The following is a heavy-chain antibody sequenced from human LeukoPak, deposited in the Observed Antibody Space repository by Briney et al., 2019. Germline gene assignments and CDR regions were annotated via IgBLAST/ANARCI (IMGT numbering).Heavy chain of an antibody. D-gene: IGHD4-17*01. CDR1: GFTFSSYE. J-gene: IGHJ3*02. CDR3: ARDRYGYSGDAFDI. CDR2: ISSSDSFI. Sequence: PGGSLRLSCEASGFTFSSYEMNWVRQAPGKGLEWVSYISSSDSFIYYADSVKGRFTISGDNAKNSLYLQMNGLRADDTAVYYCARDRYGYSGDAFDIWGHRTMVTVSS. V-gene: IGHV3-48*03.